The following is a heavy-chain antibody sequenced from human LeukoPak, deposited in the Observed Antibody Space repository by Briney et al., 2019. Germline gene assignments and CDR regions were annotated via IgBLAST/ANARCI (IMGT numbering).Heavy chain of an antibody. Sequence: SETLSLTCAVYGGSFSGYYWSWFRQPPGKGREWIGEINHSGSTNYNPSLKSRVTISVDTSKNQFSLKLSSVTAADTAVYYCASSTTVVTSFDYWGQGTLVTVSS. J-gene: IGHJ4*02. D-gene: IGHD4-17*01. CDR2: INHSGST. CDR3: ASSTTVVTSFDY. CDR1: GGSFSGYY. V-gene: IGHV4-34*01.